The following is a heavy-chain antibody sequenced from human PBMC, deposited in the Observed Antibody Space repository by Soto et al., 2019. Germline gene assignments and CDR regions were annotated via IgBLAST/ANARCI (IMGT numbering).Heavy chain of an antibody. CDR3: ARDLITTVETYYFDY. Sequence: GGSLRLSCAASGFTFSSYSMNWVRQAPGKGLEWVSYISSSSSTIYYADSVKGRFTISRDNAKNSLYLQMNSLRDEDTAVYYCARDLITTVETYYFDYWGQGTLVTVSS. CDR1: GFTFSSYS. D-gene: IGHD3-22*01. CDR2: ISSSSSTI. V-gene: IGHV3-48*02. J-gene: IGHJ4*02.